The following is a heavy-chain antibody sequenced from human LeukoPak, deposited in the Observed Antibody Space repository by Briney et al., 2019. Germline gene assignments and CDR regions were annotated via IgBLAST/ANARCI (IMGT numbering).Heavy chain of an antibody. Sequence: PGGSLRLSCAASGFTFSSYAMSWVRQAPGKGLEWVSAINGGGAYTYYADSVKGRFTISRDNSKNTLYLQMTSLTAEDTAIYYCANGIAAARGYYFDYWGQGTLVTVSS. J-gene: IGHJ4*02. CDR3: ANGIAAARGYYFDY. D-gene: IGHD6-13*01. V-gene: IGHV3-23*01. CDR1: GFTFSSYA. CDR2: INGGGAYT.